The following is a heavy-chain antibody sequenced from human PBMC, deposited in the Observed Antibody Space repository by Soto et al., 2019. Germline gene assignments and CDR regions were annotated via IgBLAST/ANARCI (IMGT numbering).Heavy chain of an antibody. CDR1: GYSFSNYG. Sequence: QVQLVQSGAEVRKPGASVKVSCQGFGYSFSNYGVHWVRQAPGQGLEWMGWINPYNGNRNYAQKFEDRVTMTAVASTATLYLELRSLNSDDTATYYCTRDRLRGYDNSGFYSWGQGSLLTVSS. CDR3: TRDRLRGYDNSGFYS. J-gene: IGHJ4*02. CDR2: INPYNGNR. D-gene: IGHD3-22*01. V-gene: IGHV1-18*04.